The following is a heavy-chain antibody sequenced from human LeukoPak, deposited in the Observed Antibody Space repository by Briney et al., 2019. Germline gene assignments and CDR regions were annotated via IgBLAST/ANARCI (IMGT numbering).Heavy chain of an antibody. V-gene: IGHV4-34*01. CDR3: ARESAARTGVDY. D-gene: IGHD6-13*01. Sequence: PSETLSLTCAVYGGSFSGYYWSWIRQPPGKGLEWIGEINHSGSTNYNPSLKSRVTISVDTSKNQFSLKLSSVTAADTAVYYCARESAARTGVDYWGQGTLVTVSS. CDR1: GGSFSGYY. CDR2: INHSGST. J-gene: IGHJ4*02.